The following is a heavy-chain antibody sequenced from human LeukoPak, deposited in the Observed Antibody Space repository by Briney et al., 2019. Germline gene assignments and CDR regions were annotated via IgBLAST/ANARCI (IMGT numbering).Heavy chain of an antibody. CDR1: GGSISSGDYY. CDR3: AREMGSCSSTSCIRDYYYYMDV. J-gene: IGHJ6*03. V-gene: IGHV4-30-4*08. CDR2: IYYSGST. D-gene: IGHD2-2*01. Sequence: PSETLSLTCTVSGGSISSGDYYWSWIRQPPGKGLEWIGYIYYSGSTYYNPSLKSRVTISVDTSKNQFSLKLSSVTAADTAVYYCAREMGSCSSTSCIRDYYYYMDVWGKGTTVTVSS.